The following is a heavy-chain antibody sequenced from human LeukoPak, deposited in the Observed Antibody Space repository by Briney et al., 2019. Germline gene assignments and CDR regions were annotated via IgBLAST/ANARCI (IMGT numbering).Heavy chain of an antibody. CDR3: RRHGEQGPSDYYYGMDV. Sequence: SETLSLTCTVSGVSISSYYWSWIRQPPGKGLEWVGYIYYSGSANYNPTLKSRVTISVDTSKNQFSLKLSSVTAADTAVYYWRRHGEQGPSDYYYGMDVWGQGTTVTVSS. V-gene: IGHV4-59*08. CDR1: GVSISSYY. CDR2: IYYSGSA. J-gene: IGHJ6*01. D-gene: IGHD6-19*01.